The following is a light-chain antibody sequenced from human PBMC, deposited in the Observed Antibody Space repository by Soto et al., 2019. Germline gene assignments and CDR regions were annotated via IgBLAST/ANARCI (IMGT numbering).Light chain of an antibody. CDR1: QSVSSN. CDR3: QQYNNWTPWT. CDR2: GAS. J-gene: IGKJ1*01. Sequence: EIVMTQSPATLSFYPFERATLSCSAIQSVSSNLAWYQQKPGQAPRLLIYGASTRATGIPARFSGSGSGTEFTLTISSLQSEDFAVYYCQQYNNWTPWTFGQGTKVDIK. V-gene: IGKV3-15*01.